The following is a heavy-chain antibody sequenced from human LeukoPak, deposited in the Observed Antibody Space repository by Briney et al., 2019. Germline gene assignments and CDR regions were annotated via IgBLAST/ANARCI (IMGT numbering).Heavy chain of an antibody. D-gene: IGHD3-9*01. CDR1: GGTFSSYA. J-gene: IGHJ4*02. V-gene: IGHV1-69*13. Sequence: SVKVSCKASGGTFSSYAISWVRQAPGQGLEWMGGIIPIFGTANYAQKFLGRVTITADESTSTAYMELSSLRSEDTAVYYCVYVLTGPLIWEFDYWGQGTLVTVSS. CDR3: VYVLTGPLIWEFDY. CDR2: IIPIFGTA.